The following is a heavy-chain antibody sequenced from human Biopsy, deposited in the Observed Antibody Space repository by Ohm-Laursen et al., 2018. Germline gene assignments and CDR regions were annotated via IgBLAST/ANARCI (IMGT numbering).Heavy chain of an antibody. CDR3: ARGSNEYGGLYFPH. V-gene: IGHV4-59*11. J-gene: IGHJ1*01. CDR2: ISHTGYT. CDR1: GGSFTGHY. Sequence: PSQTLSLTCTVSGGSFTGHYWSWIRQPPGKGLEWIGHISHTGYTSYKSSLKSRVTISLDTSRKHFSLWLTSLAAADTAVYYCARGSNEYGGLYFPHWGQGTLVTVSS. D-gene: IGHD4-23*01.